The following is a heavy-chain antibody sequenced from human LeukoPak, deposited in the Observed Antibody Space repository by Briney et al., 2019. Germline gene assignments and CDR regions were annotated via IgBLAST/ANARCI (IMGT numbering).Heavy chain of an antibody. CDR3: ASWGTYDILTGYMTLVDY. CDR2: INPNSGGT. V-gene: IGHV1-2*02. D-gene: IGHD3-9*01. Sequence: ASVKVSCKASGYTFTGYYMRWVRQAPGQGLEWMGWINPNSGGTNYAQKFQGRVTMTRDTSISTAYMELSRLRSDDTAVYYCASWGTYDILTGYMTLVDYWGQGTLVTVSS. J-gene: IGHJ4*02. CDR1: GYTFTGYY.